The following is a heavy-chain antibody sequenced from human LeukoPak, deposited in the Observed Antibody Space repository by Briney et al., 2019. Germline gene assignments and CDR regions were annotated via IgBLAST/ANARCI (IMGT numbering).Heavy chain of an antibody. D-gene: IGHD5-24*01. V-gene: IGHV3-21*01. Sequence: GGSLRLSCAASGFTFSSYSMNWVRQAPGKGLEWVSSISSSSSYIYYADSVEGRFTISRDNAKNSLYLQMSSLRAEDTAVYYCAREERDGYNYYWYFDLWGRGTPVTVSS. CDR1: GFTFSSYS. CDR3: AREERDGYNYYWYFDL. J-gene: IGHJ2*01. CDR2: ISSSSSYI.